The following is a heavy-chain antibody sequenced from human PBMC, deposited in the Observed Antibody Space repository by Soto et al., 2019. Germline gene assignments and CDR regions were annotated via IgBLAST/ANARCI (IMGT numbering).Heavy chain of an antibody. CDR3: AKALKNNDWLSDYYYYMDV. J-gene: IGHJ6*03. D-gene: IGHD3-9*01. Sequence: PGGSLRLSCAASGFTFSSYGMHWVRQAPGKGLEWVAVISYDGSNKYYADSVKGRFTISRDNSKNTLYLQMNSLRAEDTAVYYCAKALKNNDWLSDYYYYMDVWGKGTTVTVSS. CDR1: GFTFSSYG. CDR2: ISYDGSNK. V-gene: IGHV3-30*18.